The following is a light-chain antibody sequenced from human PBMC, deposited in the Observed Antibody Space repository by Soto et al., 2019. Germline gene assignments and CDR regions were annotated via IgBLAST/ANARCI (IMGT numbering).Light chain of an antibody. CDR1: QGISNY. Sequence: DIQMTQSPSTLSASVGDRVTITCRVSQGISNYLAWYQQKPGKVPKLLIYAASTLQSGVPSRFSGSGSGTDFTLTISSLQPEDVATYYCQKYNSAPLTFGGGTKVDI. J-gene: IGKJ4*01. CDR2: AAS. V-gene: IGKV1-27*01. CDR3: QKYNSAPLT.